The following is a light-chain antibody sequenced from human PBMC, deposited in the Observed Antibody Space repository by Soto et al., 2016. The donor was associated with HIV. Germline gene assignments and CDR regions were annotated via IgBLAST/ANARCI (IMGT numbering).Light chain of an antibody. J-gene: IGLJ3*02. V-gene: IGLV3-19*01. CDR3: NCRDSSGKPRV. CDR1: SVTSYY. CDR2: GKN. Sequence: SSELIQDPVVSVALGQTVKITCQGDSVTSYYVSWYQQKPGQAPRLVIYGKNNRPSGIPDRFSGSSSGNTASLTITGAQAEDEADYYCNCRDSSGKPRVFGGGTKLTVL.